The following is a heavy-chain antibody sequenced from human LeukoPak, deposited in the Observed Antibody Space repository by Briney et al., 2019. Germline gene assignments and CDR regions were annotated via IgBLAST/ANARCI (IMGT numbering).Heavy chain of an antibody. CDR3: AMGTRYYYDSSGYYFDY. V-gene: IGHV1-69*04. J-gene: IGHJ4*02. Sequence: ASVKVSCKASGGTFSSYAISWVRQAPGQGLEWMGRIIPILGIANYAQKFQGRVTITADKSTSTAYMELSSLRSEDTAVYYCAMGTRYYYDSSGYYFDYWGQGTLVTVSS. CDR2: IIPILGIA. D-gene: IGHD3-22*01. CDR1: GGTFSSYA.